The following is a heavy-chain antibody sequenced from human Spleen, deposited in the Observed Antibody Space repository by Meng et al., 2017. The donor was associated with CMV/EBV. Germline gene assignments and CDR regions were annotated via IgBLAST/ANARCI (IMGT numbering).Heavy chain of an antibody. CDR1: GYIFTKYG. CDR3: ASGIVGATSGYFDY. V-gene: IGHV1-18*01. J-gene: IGHJ4*02. Sequence: ASVKVSCKASGYIFTKYGVNWMRQAPGQGPEWMGWISAYNGDTMYAPKVQGRVTMTTDTSTSTAYMELRGLRSDDTAVYYCASGIVGATSGYFDYWGQGTLVTVSS. D-gene: IGHD1-26*01. CDR2: ISAYNGDT.